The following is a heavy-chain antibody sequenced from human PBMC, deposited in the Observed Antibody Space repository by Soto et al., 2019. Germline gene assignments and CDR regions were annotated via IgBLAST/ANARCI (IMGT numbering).Heavy chain of an antibody. J-gene: IGHJ4*02. CDR2: INAGNGNT. CDR3: ARHETLHGDYDY. Sequence: ASVKVSCKASGYTFTSYTMHWVRQAPGQRLEWMGWINAGNGNTKYSQKFQGRVTISRDTSARTAYMELSSLRSEDTAVYYCARHETLHGDYDYWGQGTLVTVSS. D-gene: IGHD4-17*01. V-gene: IGHV1-3*01. CDR1: GYTFTSYT.